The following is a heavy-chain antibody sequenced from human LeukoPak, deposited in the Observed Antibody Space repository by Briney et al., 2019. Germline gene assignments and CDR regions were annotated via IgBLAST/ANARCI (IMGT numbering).Heavy chain of an antibody. CDR2: INHSGST. D-gene: IGHD6-13*01. J-gene: IGHJ4*02. CDR1: GGSFSGYY. Sequence: SETLSLTCAVYGGSFSGYYWSWIRQPPGKGLEWIGEINHSGSTYYNPSLKSRVTISVDRSKNQFSLTLSSVTAADTAVYYCASLAIAAAGIGLDYWGQGTLVTVSS. V-gene: IGHV4-34*01. CDR3: ASLAIAAAGIGLDY.